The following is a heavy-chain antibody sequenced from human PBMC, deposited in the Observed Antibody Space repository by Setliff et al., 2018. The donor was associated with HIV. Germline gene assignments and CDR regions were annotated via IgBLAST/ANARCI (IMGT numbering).Heavy chain of an antibody. CDR1: DSGTYY. D-gene: IGHD3-22*01. J-gene: IGHJ4*02. V-gene: IGHV4-4*07. CDR2: VSSRGDT. Sequence: SETLSLTCTVSDSGTYYWSWIRQPAGKGLEWIGRVSSRGDTNYNPSLKSRVTMSVDTSKNQFSLKLSSVTAADTAVYYCARDVLDLVISVYGFWGQGIPVTVSS. CDR3: ARDVLDLVISVYGF.